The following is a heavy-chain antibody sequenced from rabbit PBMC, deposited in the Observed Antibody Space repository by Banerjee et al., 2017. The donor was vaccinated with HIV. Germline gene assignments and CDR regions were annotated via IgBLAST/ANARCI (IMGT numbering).Heavy chain of an antibody. CDR1: GFSFSSSYW. J-gene: IGHJ4*01. V-gene: IGHV1S45*01. CDR2: IYTGSGST. CDR3: ARGIVVSGVDL. Sequence: QEQLEESGGDLVQPEGSLTLTCTVSGFSFSSSYWICWVRQAPGKGLEWIGCIYTGSGSTYYASWAKGRFTISKTSSTTVTLQMTSLTAADTATYFCARGIVVSGVDLWGPGTLVTVS. D-gene: IGHD4-1*01.